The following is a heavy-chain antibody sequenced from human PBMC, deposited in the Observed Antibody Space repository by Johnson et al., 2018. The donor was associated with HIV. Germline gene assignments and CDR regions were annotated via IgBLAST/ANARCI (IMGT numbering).Heavy chain of an antibody. CDR2: IGSAGDT. Sequence: EVQLLESGGGLVQPGGSLRLSCAASGFTFSSYDMHWVRQTTGKGLEWVSAIGSAGDTYYPGSVNGRFTISRENAKNSLYLQMNSLRAGDTAVYYCAAGGVPALDIWGQGTMVTVSS. CDR1: GFTFSSYD. J-gene: IGHJ3*02. CDR3: AAGGVPALDI. V-gene: IGHV3-13*01. D-gene: IGHD2-15*01.